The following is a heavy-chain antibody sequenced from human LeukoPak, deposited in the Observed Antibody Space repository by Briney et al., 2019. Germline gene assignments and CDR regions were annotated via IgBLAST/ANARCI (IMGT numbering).Heavy chain of an antibody. J-gene: IGHJ5*02. CDR1: GGSISSGGYS. CDR3: ASRRDEAWFDP. V-gene: IGHV4-30-2*01. Sequence: TSETLSLTCAVSGGSISSGGYSWSWIRQPPGKGLEWIGYIYHSGSTHYNPSLKSRVTISVDRSKNQFSLKLSSVTAADTAVYYCASRRDEAWFDPWGQGTLVTVSS. D-gene: IGHD5-24*01. CDR2: IYHSGST.